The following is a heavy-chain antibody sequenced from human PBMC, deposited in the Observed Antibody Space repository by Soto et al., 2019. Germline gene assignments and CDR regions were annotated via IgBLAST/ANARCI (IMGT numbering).Heavy chain of an antibody. Sequence: VESGGGVVQPGRSLRLSCAASGFTFSNYAMHWVRQAPGKGLEWVAVISYDGSDKYNANSVKGRFTISRDNSKNTLYLQMNSLRAEDTAVYYCARDTGPNGYNYYYFGMDVWGQGTTVTVSS. J-gene: IGHJ6*02. V-gene: IGHV3-30-3*01. CDR1: GFTFSNYA. CDR2: ISYDGSDK. CDR3: ARDTGPNGYNYYYFGMDV. D-gene: IGHD5-18*01.